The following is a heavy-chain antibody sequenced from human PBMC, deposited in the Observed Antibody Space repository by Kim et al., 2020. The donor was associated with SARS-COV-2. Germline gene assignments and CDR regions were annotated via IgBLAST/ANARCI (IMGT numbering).Heavy chain of an antibody. J-gene: IGHJ4*02. CDR3: ARGGSTYSFDS. D-gene: IGHD2-2*01. Sequence: GGSLRLSCAVSGFTVSRNYMSWVRQAPGEGLEWVSVMFSGGGTYYADSVKGRFTLSRDNSKSTLYLQMNTLRAEDTAVYYCARGGSTYSFDSWGQGTLVTVSS. CDR2: MFSGGGT. CDR1: GFTVSRNY. V-gene: IGHV3-53*01.